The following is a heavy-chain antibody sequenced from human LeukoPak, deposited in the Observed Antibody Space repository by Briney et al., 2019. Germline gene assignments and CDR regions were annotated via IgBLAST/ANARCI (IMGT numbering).Heavy chain of an antibody. CDR3: ATVTTIYYYYGMDV. CDR1: GYTFTSYW. D-gene: IGHD4-17*01. CDR2: IDPSDSYT. Sequence: GESLKISCKGSGYTFTSYWISWVRQMPGKGLEWMGRIDPSDSYTNYSPSFQGHVTISADKSISTAYLQWSSLRASDTAMYYCATVTTIYYYYGMDVWGQGTTVTVSS. V-gene: IGHV5-10-1*01. J-gene: IGHJ6*02.